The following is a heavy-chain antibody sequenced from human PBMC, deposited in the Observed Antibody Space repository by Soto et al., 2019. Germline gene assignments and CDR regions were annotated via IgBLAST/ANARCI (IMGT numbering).Heavy chain of an antibody. V-gene: IGHV3-21*01. CDR1: GFTFSSYS. CDR2: ISSSSSYI. Sequence: GGSLRLSYAASGFTFSSYSMNWVRQAPGKGLEWVSSISSSSSYIYYADSVKGRFTISRDNAKNSLYLQMNSLRAEDTAVYYCARGAATPYAYYYYYGMDVWGQGTTVTVSS. CDR3: ARGAATPYAYYYYYGMDV. J-gene: IGHJ6*02. D-gene: IGHD2-15*01.